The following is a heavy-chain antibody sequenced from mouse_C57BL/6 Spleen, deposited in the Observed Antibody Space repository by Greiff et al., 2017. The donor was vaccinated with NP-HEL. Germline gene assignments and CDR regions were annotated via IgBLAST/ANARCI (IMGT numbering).Heavy chain of an antibody. CDR3: ASHYYGSSYFDD. V-gene: IGHV1-59*01. CDR1: GYTFTSYW. J-gene: IGHJ2*01. Sequence: QVQLKQPGAELVRPGTSVKLSCKASGYTFTSYWMHWVKQRPGQGLEWIGVIDPSDSYTNYNQKFKGKATLTVDTSSSTAYMQLSSLTSEDSAVYYCASHYYGSSYFDDWGQGTTLTVSS. D-gene: IGHD1-1*01. CDR2: IDPSDSYT.